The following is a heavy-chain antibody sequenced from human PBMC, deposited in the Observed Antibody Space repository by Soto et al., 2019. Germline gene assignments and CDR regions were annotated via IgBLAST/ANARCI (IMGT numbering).Heavy chain of an antibody. CDR2: IYWDDDK. V-gene: IGHV2-5*02. J-gene: IGHJ6*03. Sequence: QITLKESGPTLVKPTQTLTLTCTFSGFSLSTSGVGVYRLRQSPGNALQCLALIYWDDDKRYSPSLKGRLTVSEDASKNQVVLTMTDMDPVDIGTYYCAHSRAFFHYSYMGVWGKGTTVTVSS. CDR3: AHSRAFFHYSYMGV. CDR1: GFSLSTSGVG.